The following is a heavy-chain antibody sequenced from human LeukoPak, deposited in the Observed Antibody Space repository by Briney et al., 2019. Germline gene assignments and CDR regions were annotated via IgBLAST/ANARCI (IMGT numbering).Heavy chain of an antibody. J-gene: IGHJ4*02. CDR2: IRSKAYGGAT. Sequence: GGSLRLSSTASGFTFGDYAMSWVRQAPGKGLEWVGFIRSKAYGGATEYAASVQGRFTISRDDSKSIAYLQMNSLKTEDTAVYYCTREVDTIMGGFDYWGQGTLVTVSS. CDR3: TREVDTIMGGFDY. V-gene: IGHV3-49*04. D-gene: IGHD5-18*01. CDR1: GFTFGDYA.